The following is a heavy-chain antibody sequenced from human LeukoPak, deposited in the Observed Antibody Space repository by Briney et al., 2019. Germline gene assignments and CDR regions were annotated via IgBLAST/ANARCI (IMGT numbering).Heavy chain of an antibody. CDR3: ARDYYYGMDV. J-gene: IGHJ6*02. V-gene: IGHV3-23*01. Sequence: PGGPLRLSCAASEFTFSNFAMSWVRQAPGKGLEWVSTISGSGDNTYYADSVKGRFTISRDNSKNTLSLHMNTLRAEDTAVYYCARDYYYGMDVWGQGTTITVSS. CDR1: EFTFSNFA. CDR2: ISGSGDNT.